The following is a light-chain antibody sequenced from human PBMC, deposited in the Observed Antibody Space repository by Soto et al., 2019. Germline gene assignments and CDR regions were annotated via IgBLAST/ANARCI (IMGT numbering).Light chain of an antibody. CDR1: QTFSNY. CDR3: QQSYITPYT. CDR2: MAS. Sequence: DFQMTQSPSSLSASVGDRVTITCRASQTFSNYLNWYQQKPGKAPRLLIYMASTLQSGVPSRFSGSGSGTDFTLTISSLQPEDSAIYYCQQSYITPYTFGQGTKLEIK. V-gene: IGKV1-39*01. J-gene: IGKJ2*01.